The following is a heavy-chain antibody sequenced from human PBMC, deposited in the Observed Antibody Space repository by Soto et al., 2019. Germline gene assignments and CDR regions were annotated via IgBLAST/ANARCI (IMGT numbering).Heavy chain of an antibody. D-gene: IGHD2-15*01. CDR3: ARERDCSGGSCYDFDY. V-gene: IGHV3-11*01. Sequence: GGSLRLSCAASGFTFSDYYMSWIRQAPGKGLEWVSYISSSGSTIYYADSVKGRFTISRDNAKNSLYLQMNSLRAEDTAVYYCARERDCSGGSCYDFDYWGQGTLVTVSS. J-gene: IGHJ4*02. CDR1: GFTFSDYY. CDR2: ISSSGSTI.